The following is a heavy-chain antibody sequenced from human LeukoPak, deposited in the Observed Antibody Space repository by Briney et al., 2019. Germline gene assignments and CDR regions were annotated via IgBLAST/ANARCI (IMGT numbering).Heavy chain of an antibody. Sequence: GASVKVSCKASGYTFTSYYMHWVRLAPGQGLEWMGLINPTGGSTGYAQKFQGRVTMTRDMSTSTDYMELSSLRSEDTAIYYCARDNSVGDNAWWFDPWGQGTLVTVSS. CDR1: GYTFTSYY. V-gene: IGHV1-46*01. CDR3: ARDNSVGDNAWWFDP. D-gene: IGHD1-26*01. J-gene: IGHJ5*02. CDR2: INPTGGST.